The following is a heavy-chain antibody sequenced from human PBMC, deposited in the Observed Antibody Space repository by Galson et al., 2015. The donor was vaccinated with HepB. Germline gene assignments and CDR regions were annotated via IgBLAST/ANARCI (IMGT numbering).Heavy chain of an antibody. Sequence: SLRLSCAASGFTFSSYAMHWVRQAPGKGLEWVAVISYDGSNKYYADSVKGRFTISRDNSKNTLYLQMNSLRAEDTAVYYCARGGSGALRPPLGYWGQGTLVTVSS. D-gene: IGHD3-10*01. CDR2: ISYDGSNK. CDR1: GFTFSSYA. J-gene: IGHJ4*02. V-gene: IGHV3-30-3*01. CDR3: ARGGSGALRPPLGY.